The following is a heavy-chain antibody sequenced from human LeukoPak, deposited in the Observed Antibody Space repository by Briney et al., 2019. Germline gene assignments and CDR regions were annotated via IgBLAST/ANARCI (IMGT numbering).Heavy chain of an antibody. CDR1: GGTFSSYA. V-gene: IGHV1-69*04. Sequence: ASVKVSCKASGGTFSSYAISWVRQAPGQGLEWVGRTIPILGIANYAQKFQGRVTITADKSTSTAYMELSSLRSEDTAVYYCARIAAAGSGGFDYWGQGTLVTVSS. D-gene: IGHD6-13*01. CDR3: ARIAAAGSGGFDY. J-gene: IGHJ4*02. CDR2: TIPILGIA.